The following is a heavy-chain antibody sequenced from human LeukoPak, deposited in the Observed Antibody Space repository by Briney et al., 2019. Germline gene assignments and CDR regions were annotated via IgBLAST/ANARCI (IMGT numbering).Heavy chain of an antibody. D-gene: IGHD4-23*01. CDR3: ARAARSAGSVGGFYYYMDV. Sequence: GGSLRLSCAASGFTFSSYEMNWVRQAPGKGLEWVSSISSSSSYIYYADSVKGRFTISRDNAKNSLYLQMNSLRAEDTAVYYCARAARSAGSVGGFYYYMDVWGKGTTVTVSS. V-gene: IGHV3-21*01. J-gene: IGHJ6*03. CDR1: GFTFSSYE. CDR2: ISSSSSYI.